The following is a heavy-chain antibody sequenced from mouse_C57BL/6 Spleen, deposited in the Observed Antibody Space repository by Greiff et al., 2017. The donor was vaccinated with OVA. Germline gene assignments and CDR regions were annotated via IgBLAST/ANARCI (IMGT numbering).Heavy chain of an antibody. D-gene: IGHD1-1*01. V-gene: IGHV5-17*01. CDR3: ATLITTVVAPMDY. Sequence: EVNLVESGGGLVKPGGSLKLSCAASGFTFSDYGMHWVRQAPEKGLEWVAYISSGSSTIYYADTVKGRFTISRDNAKNTLFLQMTSLRSEDTAMYYCATLITTVVAPMDYWGQGTSVTVSS. CDR2: ISSGSSTI. J-gene: IGHJ4*01. CDR1: GFTFSDYG.